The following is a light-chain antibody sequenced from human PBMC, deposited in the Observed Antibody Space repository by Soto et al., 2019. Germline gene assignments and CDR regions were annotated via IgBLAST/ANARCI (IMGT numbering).Light chain of an antibody. Sequence: IVMTQSPATLSVSPGERVTLSCRASETVRTNLAWFQQKPGQTPRLLIFGSSTRATGIPTRFTGSGSETEFTLTIGSLQSEDLAVYYCQPYYNWPPYTFGQGTKLESK. J-gene: IGKJ2*01. V-gene: IGKV3-15*01. CDR3: QPYYNWPPYT. CDR2: GSS. CDR1: ETVRTN.